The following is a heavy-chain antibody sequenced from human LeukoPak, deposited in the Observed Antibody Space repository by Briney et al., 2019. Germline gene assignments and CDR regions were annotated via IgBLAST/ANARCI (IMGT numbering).Heavy chain of an antibody. V-gene: IGHV4-39*01. Sequence: SETLSLTCIVSGDSLSNDNYYWGWIRQPPGKGLEWIGSVYYSGSTYYNPSLKSRITMSVDTSKSQFSLNLSSVTAADTAVYYCARHVHHSSGFEYCFDYWGQGTLVTVSS. D-gene: IGHD3-22*01. CDR3: ARHVHHSSGFEYCFDY. CDR1: GDSLSNDNYY. J-gene: IGHJ4*02. CDR2: VYYSGST.